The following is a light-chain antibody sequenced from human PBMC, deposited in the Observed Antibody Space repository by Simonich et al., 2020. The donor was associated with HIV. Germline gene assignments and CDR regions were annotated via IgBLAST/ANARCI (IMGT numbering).Light chain of an antibody. CDR2: DAS. J-gene: IGKJ4*01. CDR3: HQYNHRPLT. Sequence: VVMTQSPATLSVSPGERVTLSCRARQSVTSNLAWYQQKPGQSPRLLIYDASTRATCIPARFSGSWSGTEFTLTISSMQSEDIATYYCHQYNHRPLTFGGGTKVEMK. V-gene: IGKV3-15*01. CDR1: QSVTSN.